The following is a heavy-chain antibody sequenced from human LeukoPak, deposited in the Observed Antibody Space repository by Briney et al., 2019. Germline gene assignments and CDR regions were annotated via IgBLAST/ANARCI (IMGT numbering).Heavy chain of an antibody. J-gene: IGHJ4*02. V-gene: IGHV3-7*03. CDR1: GFTFSSYW. Sequence: GGPLRLSCAASGFTFSSYWMSWVRQAPGKGLEWVANIKDDGSEKYNVDSVKGRFTISRDDAKNSLYLQMNSLRAEDTAVYYCARARDSSWDYWGQGTLVTVSS. D-gene: IGHD6-13*01. CDR2: IKDDGSEK. CDR3: ARARDSSWDY.